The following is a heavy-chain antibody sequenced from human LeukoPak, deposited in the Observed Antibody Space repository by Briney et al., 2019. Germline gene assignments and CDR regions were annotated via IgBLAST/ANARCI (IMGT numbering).Heavy chain of an antibody. CDR1: GFTFSSYD. D-gene: IGHD1-26*01. CDR2: ISSGSSYI. Sequence: GGSLRLSCAASGFTFSSYDMHWVRQAPGRGLEWVSSISSGSSYIYYADSVKGRFTISRDNAKNSLYLQMNSLRAEDTAVYYCARDQVGARAFDIWGQGTMVTVSS. J-gene: IGHJ3*02. V-gene: IGHV3-21*01. CDR3: ARDQVGARAFDI.